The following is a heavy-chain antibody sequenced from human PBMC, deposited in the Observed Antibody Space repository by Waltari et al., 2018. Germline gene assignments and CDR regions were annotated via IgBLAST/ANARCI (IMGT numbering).Heavy chain of an antibody. CDR2: INHSGST. Sequence: QVQLQQWGAGLLKPSETLSLTCAVYGGSFGGYYWSWIRQPPGKGLEWIGEINHSGSTNYNPSLKSRVTISVDTSKNQFSLKLSSVTAADTAVYYCARARDYYDSSGYYYVYWGQGTLVTVSS. CDR1: GGSFGGYY. CDR3: ARARDYYDSSGYYYVY. J-gene: IGHJ4*02. D-gene: IGHD3-22*01. V-gene: IGHV4-34*01.